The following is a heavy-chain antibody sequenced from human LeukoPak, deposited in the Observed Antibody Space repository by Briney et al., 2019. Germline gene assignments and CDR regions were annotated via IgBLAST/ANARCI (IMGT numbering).Heavy chain of an antibody. CDR3: AKGITMIVALDAFDI. CDR2: ISGSGGST. D-gene: IGHD3-22*01. V-gene: IGHV3-23*01. J-gene: IGHJ3*02. CDR1: GFTFSSYG. Sequence: GSLRLSCAASGFTFSSYGMSWVRQAPGKGLEWVSAISGSGGSTYYADSVKGRFTISRDNSKNTLYLQMNSLRAEDTAVYYCAKGITMIVALDAFDIWGQGTMVTVSS.